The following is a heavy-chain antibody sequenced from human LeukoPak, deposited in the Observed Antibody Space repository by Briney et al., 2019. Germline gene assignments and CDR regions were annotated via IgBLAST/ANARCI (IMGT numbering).Heavy chain of an antibody. J-gene: IGHJ4*02. CDR1: GFTFSTYA. V-gene: IGHV3-30*18. CDR2: ISSDGSDK. Sequence: GGSLRLSCDASGFTFSTYAMSWVRQAPGEGLEWVAVISSDGSDKYYADSGKGRFTISRDNSKNQLYLQINSLRTEDTAVYYCAKGVRGVIAYYFDFWGQGTLVTVSS. CDR3: AKGVRGVIAYYFDF. D-gene: IGHD3-10*01.